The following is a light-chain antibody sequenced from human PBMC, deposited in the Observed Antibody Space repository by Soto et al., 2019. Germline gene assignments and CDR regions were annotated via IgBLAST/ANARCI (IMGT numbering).Light chain of an antibody. J-gene: IGKJ2*01. V-gene: IGKV4-1*01. CDR2: DTF. CDR1: QSILFTSNNRYF. Sequence: DIVMTQSPDSLAVSLGERATITCKSSQSILFTSNNRYFLAWYQQRPGQSPRLLIYDTFTRATGIPARFSAKGAGTDFTLTISSLEPEDSAVYFCQLRSDWPPTYTFGQGTKLE. CDR3: QLRSDWPPTYT.